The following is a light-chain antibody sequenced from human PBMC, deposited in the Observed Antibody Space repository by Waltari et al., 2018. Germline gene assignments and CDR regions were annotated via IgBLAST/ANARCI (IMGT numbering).Light chain of an antibody. CDR3: QHYNNWPPGTT. CDR1: QSVSIN. V-gene: IGKV3-15*01. Sequence: EIVMTQSPVTLSVSPGERATTPCRAIQSVSINLAWYQQKPGQAPRLLIYAASTRATDVPARFSGSGSGTEFTLTISSLQSEDFAVYYCQHYNNWPPGTTFGQGTKLEIK. CDR2: AAS. J-gene: IGKJ1*01.